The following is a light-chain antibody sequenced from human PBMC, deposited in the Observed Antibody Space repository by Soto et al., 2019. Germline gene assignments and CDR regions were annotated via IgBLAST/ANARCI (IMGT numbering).Light chain of an antibody. J-gene: IGKJ1*01. CDR1: QSISIW. Sequence: DIQMTQSPSTLSASVGDRVTITFRASQSISIWLAWYQQKPGKAPNLLIYKASNLESGVPSRFSGSGSGTEFTLTISSLQPNDFATYYCQQCYSYPWSFGQGTQVESK. V-gene: IGKV1-5*03. CDR2: KAS. CDR3: QQCYSYPWS.